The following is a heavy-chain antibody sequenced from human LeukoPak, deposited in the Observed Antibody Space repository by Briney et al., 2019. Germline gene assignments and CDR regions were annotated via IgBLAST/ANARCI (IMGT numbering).Heavy chain of an antibody. J-gene: IGHJ4*02. V-gene: IGHV3-33*01. Sequence: GGSLRLSCAASGFTFSSYAMDWVRQSPGKELEWVAVIWSDGSNKYYADSVEGSFTISRDNSKNTLYLQMESLRAEDTAVYYCAREVNGAYYFDYWGQGPLVTVSS. CDR2: IWSDGSNK. CDR3: AREVNGAYYFDY. D-gene: IGHD2-8*01. CDR1: GFTFSSYA.